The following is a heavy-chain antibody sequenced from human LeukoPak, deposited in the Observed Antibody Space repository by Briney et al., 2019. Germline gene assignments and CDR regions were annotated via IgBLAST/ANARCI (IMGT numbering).Heavy chain of an antibody. CDR1: GFALSSYS. CDR3: ARDPARKVVVPAAMYMDV. V-gene: IGHV3-21*01. Sequence: GGSLRLSCAASGFALSSYSMNWVRQAPGKGLEWASSISSSGTYIYYADSVKGRFTISRDSAKNSLYLQVNSLRAEDTAVYYCARDPARKVVVPAAMYMDVWGKGTTVTVSS. CDR2: ISSSGTYI. J-gene: IGHJ6*03. D-gene: IGHD2-2*01.